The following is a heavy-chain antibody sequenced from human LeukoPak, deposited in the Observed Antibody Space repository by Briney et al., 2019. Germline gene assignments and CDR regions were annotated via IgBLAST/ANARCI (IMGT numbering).Heavy chain of an antibody. D-gene: IGHD3-22*01. V-gene: IGHV1-2*02. CDR2: INPNSGGT. J-gene: IGHJ4*02. CDR1: GYTFTGYY. Sequence: AASVKVSCKASGYTFTGYYMHWVRQAPGQGLEWMGWINPNSGGTNYAQKFQGRVTMTRDTSISTAYMELSRLRSDDTAVYYCARGYYDRGSLYYFDYWGQGTLVTVSS. CDR3: ARGYYDRGSLYYFDY.